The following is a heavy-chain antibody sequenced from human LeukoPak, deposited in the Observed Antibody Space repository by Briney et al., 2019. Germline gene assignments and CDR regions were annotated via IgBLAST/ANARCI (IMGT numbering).Heavy chain of an antibody. CDR1: GGSISSSSYY. CDR3: ARDWRDYGDHYIQLNYYYYYYMDV. V-gene: IGHV4-39*07. J-gene: IGHJ6*03. Sequence: SETLSLTCTVSGGSISSSSYYWGWIRQPPGKGLEWIGSIYYSGSTYYNPSLKSRVTISVDTSKNQFSLKLSSVTAADTAVYYCARDWRDYGDHYIQLNYYYYYYMDVWGKGTTVTVSS. D-gene: IGHD4-17*01. CDR2: IYYSGST.